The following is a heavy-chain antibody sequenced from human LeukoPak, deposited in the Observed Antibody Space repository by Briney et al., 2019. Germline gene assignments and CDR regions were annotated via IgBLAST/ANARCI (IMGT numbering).Heavy chain of an antibody. J-gene: IGHJ3*01. Sequence: SETLSLTCTVSSGSISSYYWSWIRQPPGKGLEWIGYIYYSGSTNYNPSLKSRVTISVDTSKNQFSLKLSSVTAADTAVYYCARQIADWGQGTMVTVSS. CDR3: ARQIAD. CDR2: IYYSGST. CDR1: SGSISSYY. V-gene: IGHV4-59*08. D-gene: IGHD6-13*01.